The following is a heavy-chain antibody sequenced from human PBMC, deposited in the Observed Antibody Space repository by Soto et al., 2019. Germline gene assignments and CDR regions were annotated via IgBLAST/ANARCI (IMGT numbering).Heavy chain of an antibody. CDR2: IIPISGTA. CDR3: ARSQGSSTSLEIYYYYYYGMDV. V-gene: IGHV1-69*01. CDR1: GGTFSSYA. D-gene: IGHD2-2*01. Sequence: QVQLVQSGAEVKKPGSSVKVSCKASGGTFSSYAISWVRQAPGQVPEWMGGIIPISGTANYAQKFQGRVTITADESTSTAYMELSSLRSEDTAVYYCARSQGSSTSLEIYYYYYYGMDVWGQGTTVTVSS. J-gene: IGHJ6*02.